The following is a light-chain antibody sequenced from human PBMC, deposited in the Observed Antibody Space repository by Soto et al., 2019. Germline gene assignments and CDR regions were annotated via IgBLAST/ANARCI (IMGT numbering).Light chain of an antibody. Sequence: EIVMTQSPATPSVSPGERATLSCRASQSVSSNLAWYQQKPGQAPRLLIYGASTRATGIPARFSGSGSGTEFTLTISSLEPEDFAVYYCQQRSNWPPITFGQGTRLEIK. CDR2: GAS. V-gene: IGKV3-15*01. CDR3: QQRSNWPPIT. J-gene: IGKJ5*01. CDR1: QSVSSN.